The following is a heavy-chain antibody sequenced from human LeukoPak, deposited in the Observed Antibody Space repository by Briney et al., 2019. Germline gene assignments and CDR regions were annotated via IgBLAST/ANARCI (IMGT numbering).Heavy chain of an antibody. CDR1: GYSISSGYH. V-gene: IGHV4-38-2*02. CDR2: TYHSGSM. D-gene: IGHD5-24*01. J-gene: IGHJ5*02. Sequence: PSETLSLTCSVSGYSISSGYHWGWIRQPPGKGLEWIGYTYHSGSMFYNPSLKSRVAISVDTSKNQFSLNLSSVTAADTAVYYCARWSQNYFDPWGQGTLVTVSS. CDR3: ARWSQNYFDP.